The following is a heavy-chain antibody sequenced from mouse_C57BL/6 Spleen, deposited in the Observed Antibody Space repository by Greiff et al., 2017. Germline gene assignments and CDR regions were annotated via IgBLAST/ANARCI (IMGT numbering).Heavy chain of an antibody. D-gene: IGHD1-1*01. CDR1: GYSITSGYY. V-gene: IGHV3-6*01. J-gene: IGHJ1*03. CDR3: AKGDYGSSYGYVDV. CDR2: ISYDGSN. Sequence: ESGPGLVKPSQSLSLTCSVTGYSITSGYYWNWIRQFPGNKLEWMGYISYDGSNNYNPSLKNRISITRDTSKNQFFLKLNSVTTEDTATYYCAKGDYGSSYGYVDVWGTGTTVTVSS.